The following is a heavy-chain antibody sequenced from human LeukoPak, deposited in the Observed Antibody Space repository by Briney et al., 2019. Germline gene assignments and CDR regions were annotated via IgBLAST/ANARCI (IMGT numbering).Heavy chain of an antibody. Sequence: PGGSLRLSCAASGFTFSSYWMSWVRQAPGKGLEWVANIKQDGSEKYYVDFVTGRFSISRDNAKNSLYLQMNSLRAEETAVYYCAREGDGYNSQIDSWGQGTLVTVSS. V-gene: IGHV3-7*01. CDR2: IKQDGSEK. CDR1: GFTFSSYW. CDR3: AREGDGYNSQIDS. J-gene: IGHJ4*02. D-gene: IGHD5-24*01.